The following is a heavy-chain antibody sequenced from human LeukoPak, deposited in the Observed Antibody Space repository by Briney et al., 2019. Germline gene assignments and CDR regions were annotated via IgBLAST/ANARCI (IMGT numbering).Heavy chain of an antibody. V-gene: IGHV1-18*04. CDR1: GYTFTNYG. J-gene: IGHJ1*01. Sequence: GASVNVSCKTSGYTFTNYGISWVRQAPGQGLEWMGWINPYTANTNSAQKLRDRVTLTTYTSTSTAYMELRSLRSDDTAVYYCARVPSGGSEYFHHWGQGTLVTVS. CDR2: INPYTANT. D-gene: IGHD3-16*01. CDR3: ARVPSGGSEYFHH.